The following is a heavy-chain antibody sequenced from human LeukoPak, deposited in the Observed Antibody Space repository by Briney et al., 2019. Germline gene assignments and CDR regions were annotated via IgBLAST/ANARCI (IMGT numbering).Heavy chain of an antibody. Sequence: GGSLRLSCAASGFTFSSYAMSWVRQAPGKGLELVSAISGSGGSTYYADSVKGRFTISRDNSKNTLYLQMNSLRAEDTAVYYCARNDILTELGPAYYYGMDVWGQGTTVTVSS. CDR3: ARNDILTELGPAYYYGMDV. CDR2: ISGSGGST. CDR1: GFTFSSYA. V-gene: IGHV3-23*01. J-gene: IGHJ6*02. D-gene: IGHD3-9*01.